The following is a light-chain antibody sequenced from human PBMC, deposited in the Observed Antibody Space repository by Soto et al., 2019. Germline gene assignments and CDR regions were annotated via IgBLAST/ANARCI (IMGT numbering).Light chain of an antibody. CDR2: DVS. CDR3: V. CDR1: SSDVGGYNY. J-gene: IGLJ3*02. Sequence: QSALTQPRSVSGSPGQSVTISCTGTSSDVGGYNYVSWYQQHPGKAPNLMIYDVSKRPSGVPDRFSGSKSGNTASLTISGLQAEDEADYSWVFGGGTKLTVL. V-gene: IGLV2-11*01.